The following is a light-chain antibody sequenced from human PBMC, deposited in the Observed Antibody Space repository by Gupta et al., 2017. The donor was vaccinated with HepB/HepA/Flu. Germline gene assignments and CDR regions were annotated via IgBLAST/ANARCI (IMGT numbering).Light chain of an antibody. CDR1: TNSVDNQR. Sequence: QARLTHRPSASTGLGQTATLTCTGSTNSVDNQRAAWLQQPQANPPNLLAYRKNSRPSGISARCFASRSGNNASPPIIGLQPEDEADDYCYTSDTSLSAVVFGGGTKLTVL. CDR2: RKN. V-gene: IGLV10-54*02. J-gene: IGLJ3*02. CDR3: YTSDTSLSAVV.